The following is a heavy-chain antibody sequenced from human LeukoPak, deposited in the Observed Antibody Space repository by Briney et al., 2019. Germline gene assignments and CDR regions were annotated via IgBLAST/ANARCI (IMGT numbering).Heavy chain of an antibody. J-gene: IGHJ5*02. V-gene: IGHV1-18*01. Sequence: GASVKVSCKASGNSFTTYVISSLRQARGQALEGMGWINVNTKYARKFQGRVTMTTDTSTSTAYMELRSLRSDDTAVYFCARAPRCNTDSCNSCFDPGGEGTLVSVSS. CDR3: ARAPRCNTDSCNSCFDP. CDR2: INVNT. CDR1: GNSFTTYV. D-gene: IGHD2-2*01.